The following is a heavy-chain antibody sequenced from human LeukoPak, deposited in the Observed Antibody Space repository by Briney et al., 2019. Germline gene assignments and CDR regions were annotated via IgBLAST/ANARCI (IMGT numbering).Heavy chain of an antibody. D-gene: IGHD2-2*01. CDR2: INQYGSEK. V-gene: IGHV3-7*01. CDR1: GFTFSSYW. CDR3: ARDSKSVPSSTSCSFFDC. Sequence: GGSLRLSCAASGFTFSSYWMSWVRQAPGKGLEWVSNINQYGSEKYYVDSVKGRFTISRDNAKNSLYLQINSLRAEDTAVYYCARDSKSVPSSTSCSFFDCWGQGTLVTVSS. J-gene: IGHJ4*02.